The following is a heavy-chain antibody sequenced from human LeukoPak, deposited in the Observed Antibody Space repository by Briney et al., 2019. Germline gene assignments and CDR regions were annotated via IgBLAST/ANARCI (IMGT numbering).Heavy chain of an antibody. V-gene: IGHV3-53*01. CDR2: IYSGGST. D-gene: IGHD5-12*01. CDR3: ARGIGSGYDGNDY. CDR1: GFTVSSNY. J-gene: IGHJ4*02. Sequence: GGSLRLSCAASGFTVSSNYMSWVRQAPGKGLEWVSVIYSGGSTYYADSVKGRFTISRDTSKNTLYLQMNSLRAEDTAVYYCARGIGSGYDGNDYWGQGTLVTVSS.